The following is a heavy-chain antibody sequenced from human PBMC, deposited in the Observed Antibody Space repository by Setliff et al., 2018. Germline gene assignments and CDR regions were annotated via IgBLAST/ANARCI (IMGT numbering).Heavy chain of an antibody. V-gene: IGHV1-46*01. D-gene: IGHD6-13*01. Sequence: ASVKVSCKASGYTFTSYYMHWVRQAPGQGLEWMGIINPSGGSTSYAQKFQGRVTMTRDTSTSTVYMELSSLRSEDTAVYYCAREVTGSSSWFEGAFDIWGQGTMVTVS. CDR2: INPSGGST. J-gene: IGHJ3*02. CDR1: GYTFTSYY. CDR3: AREVTGSSSWFEGAFDI.